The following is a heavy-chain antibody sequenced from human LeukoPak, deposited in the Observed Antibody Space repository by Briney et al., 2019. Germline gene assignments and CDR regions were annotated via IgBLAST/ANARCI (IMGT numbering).Heavy chain of an antibody. J-gene: IGHJ1*01. D-gene: IGHD3-9*01. V-gene: IGHV4-59*11. Sequence: SETLSLTCTVSGGSISGHYWSWIRQTPGMGLEWLAYIYDSGSTNSNPSLKSRVTISVDTSKHQVSLKVRSVTAADTALYYRARGSDHDILTGYSQGYFQHWGQGTLVTVSS. CDR2: IYDSGST. CDR1: GGSISGHY. CDR3: ARGSDHDILTGYSQGYFQH.